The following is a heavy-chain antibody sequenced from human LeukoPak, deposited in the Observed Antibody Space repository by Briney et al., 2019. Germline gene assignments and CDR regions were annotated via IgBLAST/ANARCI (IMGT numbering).Heavy chain of an antibody. Sequence: GGSLKLSCAASGFTFSGSAMHWVRQASGIGLEWVGRIRSKANSFATAYAASVKGRFSISRDDSKNTAYLQMNSLKTEDTAVYYCTRQPYGDYGGAAFDIWGQGTMVTVSS. D-gene: IGHD4-17*01. CDR3: TRQPYGDYGGAAFDI. V-gene: IGHV3-73*01. CDR1: GFTFSGSA. CDR2: IRSKANSFAT. J-gene: IGHJ3*02.